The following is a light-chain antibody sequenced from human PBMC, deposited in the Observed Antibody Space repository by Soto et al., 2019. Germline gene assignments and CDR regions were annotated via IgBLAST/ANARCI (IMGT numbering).Light chain of an antibody. CDR1: QDISVY. CDR2: SAS. V-gene: IGKV1-27*01. Sequence: DIQMTQSPSSLSASVGDRVTITCRASQDISVYLAWYQQKPGKVPKLLIYSASTLQSGVPSRFSGSGSGTAFTLTISSLQPEDVATYFCQKFNTAPLTFGHGTRLEIK. CDR3: QKFNTAPLT. J-gene: IGKJ5*01.